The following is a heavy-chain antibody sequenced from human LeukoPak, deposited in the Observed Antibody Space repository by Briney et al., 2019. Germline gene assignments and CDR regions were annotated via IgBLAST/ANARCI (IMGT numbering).Heavy chain of an antibody. J-gene: IGHJ3*02. D-gene: IGHD3-22*01. CDR3: ARDNPYYYDSSGYLNAFDI. Sequence: ASVKVSCKASGGTFSSFAISWVRQAPGQGLEWMGIINPSGGSTSYAQKFQGRVTMTRDTSTSTVYMELSSLRSEDTAVYYCARDNPYYYDSSGYLNAFDIWGQGTMVTVSS. CDR2: INPSGGST. V-gene: IGHV1-46*01. CDR1: GGTFSSFA.